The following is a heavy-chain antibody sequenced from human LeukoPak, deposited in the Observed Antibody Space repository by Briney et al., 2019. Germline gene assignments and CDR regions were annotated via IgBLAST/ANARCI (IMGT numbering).Heavy chain of an antibody. CDR3: ARELWDIVLMVYAMGVFDY. CDR2: ISSSSSTI. V-gene: IGHV3-48*01. J-gene: IGHJ4*02. D-gene: IGHD2-8*01. Sequence: GGSLRLSCAASGFTFSSYSMNWVRQAPGKGLEWVSYISSSSSTINYADSVKGRFTISRDNAKNSLYLQMNSLRAEDTAVYYCARELWDIVLMVYAMGVFDYWGQGTLVTVSS. CDR1: GFTFSSYS.